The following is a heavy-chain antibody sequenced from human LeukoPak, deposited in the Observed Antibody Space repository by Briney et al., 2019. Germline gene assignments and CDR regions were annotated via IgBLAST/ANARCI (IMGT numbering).Heavy chain of an antibody. D-gene: IGHD4-11*01. J-gene: IGHJ4*02. CDR3: ARGLFDYPFDY. CDR2: INHSGST. CDR1: PGSFSGYY. Sequence: SETLSLTCALYPGSFSGYYWSWIRQPPGKGLEWIGEINHSGSTNYNPSLKSRVTISVDTSKNQFSLKLSSVTAADTAVYYCARGLFDYPFDYWGQGTLVTVSS. V-gene: IGHV4-34*01.